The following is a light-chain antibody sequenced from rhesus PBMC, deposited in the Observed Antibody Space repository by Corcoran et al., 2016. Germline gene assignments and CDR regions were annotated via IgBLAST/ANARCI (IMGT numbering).Light chain of an antibody. CDR2: DAS. CDR3: QQYRYWPLT. CDR1: QSVSSS. Sequence: EIVMTQSPATLSLSPGERATLSCGASQSVSSSLAWYHQKPGQAPRLLIYDASSRATGIPDRFSGSGSVTEFTLTISSLEPEDFAVYYCQQYRYWPLTFGGGTKVEIK. J-gene: IGKJ4*01. V-gene: IGKV3-42*03.